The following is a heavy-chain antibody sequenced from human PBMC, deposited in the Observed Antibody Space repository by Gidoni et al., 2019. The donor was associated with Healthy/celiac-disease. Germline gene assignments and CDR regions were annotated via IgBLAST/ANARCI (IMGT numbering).Heavy chain of an antibody. D-gene: IGHD3-16*02. J-gene: IGHJ4*02. V-gene: IGHV4-39*07. CDR1: GGSLSSSSYY. Sequence: QLQLQESGPGLVKPSETLSLTCTVSGGSLSSSSYYWGWIRQPPGKGLEWIGSIYYSGSTYYNPSLKSRVTISVDTSKNQFSLKLSSVTAADTAVYYCARDPIEGDDYVWGSYRTYYFDYWGQGTLVTVSS. CDR3: ARDPIEGDDYVWGSYRTYYFDY. CDR2: IYYSGST.